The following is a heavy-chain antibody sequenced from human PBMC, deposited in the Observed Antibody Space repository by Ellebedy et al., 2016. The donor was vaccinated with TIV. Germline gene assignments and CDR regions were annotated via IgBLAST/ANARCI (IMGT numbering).Heavy chain of an antibody. CDR2: IYSSGST. J-gene: IGHJ3*02. CDR3: AGLITTIRGVDAFDI. CDR1: GGSISGHF. V-gene: IGHV4-4*07. Sequence: MPSETLSLTCTVSGGSISGHFWSWIRQPAGRGLEWIGRIYSSGSTNYNPSLKSRVTMSVDASKNQFSLRLGSVTAADTAVYYCAGLITTIRGVDAFDIWGQGTVVTVSS. D-gene: IGHD3-10*01.